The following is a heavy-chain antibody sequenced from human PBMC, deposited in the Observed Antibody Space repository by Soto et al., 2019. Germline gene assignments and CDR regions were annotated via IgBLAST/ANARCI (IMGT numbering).Heavy chain of an antibody. Sequence: EVQLVESGGGLVQPGGSLRLSCGASGFTFRTYWLSWVRQVLGKGLEWVANINQDGSEKNYVDSVKGRFTISRDNAKNSLYLQMSSLRAEDTALYYCARDGSTSWYSYDYHGMDVWGQGTTVTVSS. CDR2: INQDGSEK. D-gene: IGHD5-18*01. CDR1: GFTFRTYW. CDR3: ARDGSTSWYSYDYHGMDV. J-gene: IGHJ6*02. V-gene: IGHV3-7*05.